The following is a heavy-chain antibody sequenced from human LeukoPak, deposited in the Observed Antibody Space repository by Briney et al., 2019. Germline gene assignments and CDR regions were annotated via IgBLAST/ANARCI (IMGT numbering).Heavy chain of an antibody. V-gene: IGHV6-1*01. Sequence: SQTLSLTCAISGDSVSNNRAAWNWIRQSPSIGLEWLGRTFYRSKWSNDYALSVKSRITINADTSKNQFSLQLNSVTPEDTAVYYCARNRLWLQSDFDYWGQGTLVTVSS. J-gene: IGHJ4*02. CDR1: GDSVSNNRAA. D-gene: IGHD5-24*01. CDR2: TFYRSKWSN. CDR3: ARNRLWLQSDFDY.